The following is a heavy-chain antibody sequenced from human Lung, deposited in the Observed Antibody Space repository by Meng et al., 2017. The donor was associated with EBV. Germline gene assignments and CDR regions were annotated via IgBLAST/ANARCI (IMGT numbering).Heavy chain of an antibody. Sequence: QVQLVQSGAEVKKPGASVKVSCXAXXYKFTSYGISWVRQAPGQGLEWMGWISGYNGNTKFAQKFQGRVTMTTDTSTSTAYMELKSLRSDDTAVYFCARGVRRTITMVQGVIWFDPWGQGTLVTVSS. CDR2: ISGYNGNT. V-gene: IGHV1-18*01. J-gene: IGHJ5*02. CDR1: XYKFTSYG. CDR3: ARGVRRTITMVQGVIWFDP. D-gene: IGHD3-10*01.